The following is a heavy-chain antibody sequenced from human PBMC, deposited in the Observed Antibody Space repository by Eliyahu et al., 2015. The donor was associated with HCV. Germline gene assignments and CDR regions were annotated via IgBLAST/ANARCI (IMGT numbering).Heavy chain of an antibody. Sequence: EVQLVESGGGLVQPGGSLRLSXVVXGXTFTNYWMXWVRQAPGKGLEWVATINQDGSERYFVDSVDGRFTISRDNSKNSLYLQMNSLRVEDMAVYYCARHGIVGATCEYWGQGTVVTVSS. V-gene: IGHV3-7*01. CDR1: GXTFTNYW. CDR2: INQDGSER. J-gene: IGHJ4*02. CDR3: ARHGIVGATCEY. D-gene: IGHD1-26*01.